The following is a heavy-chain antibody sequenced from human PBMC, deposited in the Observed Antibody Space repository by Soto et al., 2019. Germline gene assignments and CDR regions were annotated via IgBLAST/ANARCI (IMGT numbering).Heavy chain of an antibody. V-gene: IGHV4-39*01. CDR2: IYYSGNT. D-gene: IGHD2-2*01. Sequence: QLQLQESGPGLVKPSETLSLTCTVSGGSISSTNYYWGWIRQPPGKGLEWIGSIYYSGNTYYNPSLKSRVTISLDTSKNQFSMNLSSVTAADTAGYYCARHRSVVVVPAPIHWFDPWGQGTLVTVSS. CDR3: ARHRSVVVVPAPIHWFDP. J-gene: IGHJ5*02. CDR1: GGSISSTNYY.